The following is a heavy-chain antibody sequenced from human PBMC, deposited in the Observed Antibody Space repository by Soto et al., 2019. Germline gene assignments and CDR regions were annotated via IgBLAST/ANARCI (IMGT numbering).Heavy chain of an antibody. V-gene: IGHV3-23*01. D-gene: IGHD2-2*01. Sequence: GGSLRLSCAASGFTFSSYAMSWVRQAPGKGLEWVSAISGSGGSTYYADSVKGRFTISRDNSKNTLYLQMNSLRAEDTAVYYCAKDFDCSSTSCYYYFDYWGQGTLVTVSS. CDR1: GFTFSSYA. CDR2: ISGSGGST. J-gene: IGHJ4*02. CDR3: AKDFDCSSTSCYYYFDY.